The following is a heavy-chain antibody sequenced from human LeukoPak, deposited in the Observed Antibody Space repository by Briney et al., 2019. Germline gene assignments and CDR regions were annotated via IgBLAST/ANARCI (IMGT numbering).Heavy chain of an antibody. J-gene: IGHJ6*02. D-gene: IGHD5-18*01. V-gene: IGHV4-34*01. CDR1: GGSFSGYY. Sequence: AETLSLPCAVYGGSFSGYYWRGMRQPPGKGREWSGEINHSGSTNYNPSLKSRVTIPVDTSKNQFSLKLSSVTAADTAVYYCARARYSYGKHYYYYYGMDVWGQGTTVPVSS. CDR3: ARARYSYGKHYYYYYGMDV. CDR2: INHSGST.